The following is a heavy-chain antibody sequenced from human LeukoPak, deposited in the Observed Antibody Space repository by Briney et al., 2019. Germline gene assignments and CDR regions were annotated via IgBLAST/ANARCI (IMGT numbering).Heavy chain of an antibody. CDR3: ARGVGMLVGDDAFDL. V-gene: IGHV3-23*01. D-gene: IGHD6-6*01. J-gene: IGHJ3*01. Sequence: GGSLRLSCAASGFTFSSSAMTWVRHAPGKGLAWVSAISDNGYDTFYADSVKGRFTISRDNAKNSLYLQMNSLRAEDTAVYYCARGVGMLVGDDAFDLWGQGTMVTVSS. CDR2: ISDNGYDT. CDR1: GFTFSSSA.